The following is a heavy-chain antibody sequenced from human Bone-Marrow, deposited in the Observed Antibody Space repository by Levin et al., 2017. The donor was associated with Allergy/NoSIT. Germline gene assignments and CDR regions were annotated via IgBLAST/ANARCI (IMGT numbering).Heavy chain of an antibody. CDR2: IYHSGST. V-gene: IGHV4-38-2*02. D-gene: IGHD2-2*01. CDR1: GYSISSGYY. CDR3: ARDGPTSNCSTSCRVPSYYYYYYMDV. J-gene: IGHJ6*03. Sequence: RASETLSLTCAVSGYSISSGYYWGWIRQPPGKGLEWIGSIYHSGSTYYNPSLKSRVTISVDTSKNQFSLKLSSVTAADTAVYYCARDGPTSNCSTSCRVPSYYYYYYMDVWGKGTTVTVSS.